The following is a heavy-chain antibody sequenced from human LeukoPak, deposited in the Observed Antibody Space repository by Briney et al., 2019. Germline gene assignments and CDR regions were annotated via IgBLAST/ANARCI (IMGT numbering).Heavy chain of an antibody. CDR2: ISYDGSNK. V-gene: IGHV3-30*04. CDR1: GFTFSSYA. D-gene: IGHD5-18*01. CDR3: VGEGYSYGYDY. Sequence: GRSLRLSCEASGFTFSSYAMHWVRRAPGKGLEWVAVISYDGSNKYYADSVKGRFTISRDNSKNTLYLQMNSLRAGDTAVYYCVGEGYSYGYDYWGQGTLVTVSS. J-gene: IGHJ4*02.